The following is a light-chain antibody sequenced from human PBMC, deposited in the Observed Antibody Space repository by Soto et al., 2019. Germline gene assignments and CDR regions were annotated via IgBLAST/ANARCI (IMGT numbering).Light chain of an antibody. CDR1: QTVSSNY. CDR3: QQRYNWPRT. Sequence: EIILTQSPDTLSLSPGERATLSCRASQTVSSNYLIWYQQKPGQAPRLLIYDVSNRATGIPARFSGSGSGTDFTLTISSLEPEDFAVYYCQQRYNWPRTFGQGTKVDIK. J-gene: IGKJ1*01. V-gene: IGKV3-11*01. CDR2: DVS.